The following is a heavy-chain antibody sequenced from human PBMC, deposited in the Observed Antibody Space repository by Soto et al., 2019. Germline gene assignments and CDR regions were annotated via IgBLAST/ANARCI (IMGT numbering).Heavy chain of an antibody. CDR2: VYFSGTT. CDR1: GGSISSSSYY. J-gene: IGHJ4*02. CDR3: ARVRRSGWYLDY. Sequence: QLQLQESGPGLVKTSETLSLTCTVSGGSISSSSYYWGWIRQTPGKGLEWIGSVYFSGTTNYNSALKSRVTISVDTSKNQFSLKLRSVTAADTAVYYCARVRRSGWYLDYWGQGTLVTVSS. D-gene: IGHD6-19*01. V-gene: IGHV4-39*01.